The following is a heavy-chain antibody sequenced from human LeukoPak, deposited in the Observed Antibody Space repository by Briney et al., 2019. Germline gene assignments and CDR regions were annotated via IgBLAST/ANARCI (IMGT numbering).Heavy chain of an antibody. CDR2: IYYSGST. J-gene: IGHJ5*02. Sequence: PGGSLRLSCAASGFTFSSYGMHWVRQAPGKGLEWIGYIYYSGSTNYNPSLKSRVTISVDTSKNQFSLKLSSVTAADTAVYYCARAKYSSSVNWFDPWGQGTLVTVSS. CDR3: ARAKYSSSVNWFDP. D-gene: IGHD6-13*01. V-gene: IGHV4-59*01. CDR1: GFTFSSYG.